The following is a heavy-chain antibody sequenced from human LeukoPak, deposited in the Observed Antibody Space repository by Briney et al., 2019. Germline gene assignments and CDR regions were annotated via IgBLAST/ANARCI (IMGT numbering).Heavy chain of an antibody. CDR1: GFTVSSNY. CDR2: IYSGGST. CDR3: ARLYYDILTAIRN. D-gene: IGHD3-9*01. J-gene: IGHJ4*02. Sequence: GGSLRLSCAASGFTVSSNYMSWVRQAPGKGLEWVSVIYSGGSTYYADSVKGRFTISRDNSKNTLFLQMNSLRAEDTAVYFCARLYYDILTAIRNWGQGTLVTVSS. V-gene: IGHV3-53*01.